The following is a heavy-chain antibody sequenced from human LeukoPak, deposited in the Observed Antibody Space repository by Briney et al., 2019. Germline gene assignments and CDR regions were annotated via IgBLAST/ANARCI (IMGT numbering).Heavy chain of an antibody. J-gene: IGHJ4*02. D-gene: IGHD1-14*01. CDR3: ARDGREVGFDY. CDR1: GGSISSYY. CDR2: INHSGST. V-gene: IGHV4-34*01. Sequence: SETLSLTCTVSGGSISSYYWSWIRQPAGKGLEWIGEINHSGSTNYNPSLKSRVTISVDTSKNQFSLKLSSVTAADTAVYYCARDGREVGFDYWGQGTLVTVSS.